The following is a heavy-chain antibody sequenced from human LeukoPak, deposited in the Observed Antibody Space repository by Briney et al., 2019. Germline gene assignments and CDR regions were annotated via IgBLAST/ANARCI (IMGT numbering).Heavy chain of an antibody. CDR1: GFTFSHYG. J-gene: IGHJ4*02. V-gene: IGHV3-64D*09. Sequence: PGRSLRLSCAASGFTFSHYGMHWVRQAPGKGLEYVSAINSNGDITDYADSVKGRFTISRDNSKNTLYLQMSSLRGEDTAVYYCVKSPHASSSYFDYWGQGTLVTVSS. D-gene: IGHD6-13*01. CDR3: VKSPHASSSYFDY. CDR2: INSNGDIT.